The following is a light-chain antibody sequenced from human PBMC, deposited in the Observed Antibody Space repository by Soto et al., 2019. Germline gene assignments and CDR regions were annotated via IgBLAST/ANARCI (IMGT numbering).Light chain of an antibody. CDR1: QTINSF. V-gene: IGKV1-39*01. Sequence: DIQMTQSPSSLSASVGDRVTITCQASQTINSFLNWYQQKPGKAPKLLIYGASNLQSGVPSRFSGSGSGTDFTLTISSLQPEDFAVYYCQKSYSSVRTFGQGTKVDIK. CDR2: GAS. CDR3: QKSYSSVRT. J-gene: IGKJ1*01.